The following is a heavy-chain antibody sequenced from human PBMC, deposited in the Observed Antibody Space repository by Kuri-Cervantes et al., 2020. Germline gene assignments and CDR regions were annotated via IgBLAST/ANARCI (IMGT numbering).Heavy chain of an antibody. CDR2: INPNSGGT. V-gene: IGHV1-2*02. Sequence: ASVKVSCKASGYTFTGYYMHWVRQAPGQGLEWTGWINPNSGGTNYAQKFQGRVTMTRDTSISTAYMELSRLRSDDTAVYYCARDVPYYDFWSGWEPSYYYYGMDVWGQGTTVTVSS. CDR3: ARDVPYYDFWSGWEPSYYYYGMDV. J-gene: IGHJ6*02. CDR1: GYTFTGYY. D-gene: IGHD3-3*01.